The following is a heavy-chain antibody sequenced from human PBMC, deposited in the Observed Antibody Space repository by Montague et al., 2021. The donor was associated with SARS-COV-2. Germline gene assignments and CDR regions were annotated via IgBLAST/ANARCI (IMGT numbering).Heavy chain of an antibody. V-gene: IGHV4-61*09. CDR3: VRDRPESWRISPGLAGLFATVVHSASGMDV. Sequence: TLSLTCTVSGDSMTSGSYFWTRIRQPAGKGLEWIGHIQTSGTSTYNPSLRGRITMSTATSRNQFSLELRSVTAADTAVYYCVRDRPESWRISPGLAGLFATVVHSASGMDVWGQGTTVTVS. CDR2: IQTSGTS. J-gene: IGHJ6*02. D-gene: IGHD3-16*01. CDR1: GDSMTSGSYF.